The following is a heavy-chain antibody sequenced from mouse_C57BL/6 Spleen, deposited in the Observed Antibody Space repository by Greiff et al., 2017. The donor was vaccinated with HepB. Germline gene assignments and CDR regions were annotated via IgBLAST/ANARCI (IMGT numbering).Heavy chain of an antibody. D-gene: IGHD2-3*01. CDR3: ARGDGYYYFDY. V-gene: IGHV3-6*01. CDR2: ISYDGSN. Sequence: DVKLQESGPGLVKPSQSLSLTCSVTGYSITSGYYWNWIRQFPGNKLEWMGYISYDGSNNYNPSLKNRISITRDTSKNQFFLKLNSVTTEDTATYYCARGDGYYYFDYWGQGTTLTVSS. CDR1: GYSITSGYY. J-gene: IGHJ2*01.